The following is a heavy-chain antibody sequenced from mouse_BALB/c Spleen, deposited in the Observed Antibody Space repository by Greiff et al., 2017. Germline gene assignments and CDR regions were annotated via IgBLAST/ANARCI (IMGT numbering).Heavy chain of an antibody. D-gene: IGHD1-1*01. V-gene: IGHV1S29*02. CDR3: ARPYYGRDYFDY. J-gene: IGHJ2*01. CDR1: GYTFTDYN. Sequence: EVQLQQSGPELVKPGASVKISCKASGYTFTDYNMHWVKQSHGKSLEWIGYIYPYNGGTGYNQKFKSKATLTVDNSSSTAYMELRSLTSEDSAVYYCARPYYGRDYFDYWGQGTTLTVSS. CDR2: IYPYNGGT.